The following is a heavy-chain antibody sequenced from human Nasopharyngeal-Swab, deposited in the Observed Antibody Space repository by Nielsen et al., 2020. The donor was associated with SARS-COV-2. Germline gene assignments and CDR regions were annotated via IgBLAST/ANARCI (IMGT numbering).Heavy chain of an antibody. CDR2: SSGSGNTT. Sequence: SLMSCCASCGISFGNYAMTWGRLAPGKGLEWVSTSSGSGNTTYYADSVKGRFTIARDNSKNTLYLQMNSLRPEDSAIYYCAKLRPPPDYWGQGALVTVSS. V-gene: IGHV3-23*01. CDR3: AKLRPPPDY. J-gene: IGHJ4*02. CDR1: GISFGNYA.